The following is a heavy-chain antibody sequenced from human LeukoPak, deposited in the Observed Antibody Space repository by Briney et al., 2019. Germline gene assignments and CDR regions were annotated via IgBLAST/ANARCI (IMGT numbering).Heavy chain of an antibody. D-gene: IGHD6-13*01. V-gene: IGHV3-30*18. J-gene: IGHJ4*02. CDR2: ISYGGSNK. CDR1: GFTFSSYG. Sequence: GGSLRLSCAASGFTFSSYGMHWVRQAPGKGLEWVAVISYGGSNKYYADSVKGRFTISRDNSKNTLYLQMNSLRAEDTAVYYCAKGVGSSSSNPIDYWGQGTLVTVSS. CDR3: AKGVGSSSSNPIDY.